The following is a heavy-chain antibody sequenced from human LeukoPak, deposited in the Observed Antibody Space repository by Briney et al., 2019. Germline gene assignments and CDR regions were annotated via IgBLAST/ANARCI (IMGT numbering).Heavy chain of an antibody. J-gene: IGHJ6*02. CDR1: GFTFSSYA. CDR3: AKSGAAGLNNYYYGMDV. D-gene: IGHD6-13*01. Sequence: GGSLRLPCAASGFTFSSYAMSWVRQAPGKGLEWVSAISGSGGSTYYADSVKGRFTISRDNSKNTLYLQMNSLRAEDTAVYYCAKSGAAGLNNYYYGMDVWGQGTTVTVSS. CDR2: ISGSGGST. V-gene: IGHV3-23*01.